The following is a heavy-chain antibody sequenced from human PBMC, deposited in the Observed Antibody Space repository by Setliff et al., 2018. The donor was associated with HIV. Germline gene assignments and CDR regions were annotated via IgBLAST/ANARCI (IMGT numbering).Heavy chain of an antibody. V-gene: IGHV4-31*03. CDR1: GGSVNSDRYY. D-gene: IGHD2-15*01. CDR3: ARLVVSTRDYFDY. J-gene: IGHJ4*02. Sequence: PSETLSLTCSVSGGSVNSDRYYWTWIRHHPGKGLEWIGYIYYSGSTDYNPSLESRLAISIDTSGNHVSLNLTSVTAADTAIYYCARLVVSTRDYFDYWGPGKLVTVSS. CDR2: IYYSGST.